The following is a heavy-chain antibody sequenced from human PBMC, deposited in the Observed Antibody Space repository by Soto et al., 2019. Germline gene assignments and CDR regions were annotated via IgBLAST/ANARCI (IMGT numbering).Heavy chain of an antibody. J-gene: IGHJ3*02. CDR1: GGTFSTYA. D-gene: IGHD3-22*01. Sequence: SVKVSCKASGGTFSTYAISWVRQAPGQGLEWMGGIIPIFPTTNYTQNFQGRVTITADESTRTAYMELSSLRSEDTAVYYCAREARALLGYDAFDIWGQGTMVTVSS. CDR2: IIPIFPTT. CDR3: AREARALLGYDAFDI. V-gene: IGHV1-69*13.